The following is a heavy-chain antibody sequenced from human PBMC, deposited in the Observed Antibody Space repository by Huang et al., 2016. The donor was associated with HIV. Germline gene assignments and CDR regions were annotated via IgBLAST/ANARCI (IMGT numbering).Heavy chain of an antibody. V-gene: IGHV1-24*01. J-gene: IGHJ4*02. CDR2: FDPEIGET. CDR3: ATGFDVFFDF. Sequence: QVQLVQSRAEVKKPGASVKVSCKVSEYTRTELSIHWVRQPHGKGLEWMGGFDPEIGETIYAQKFQVRVTMTEDTSTETAFMELSGLRPEDTAVYYCATGFDVFFDFWGQGTLVTVSS. CDR1: EYTRTELS. D-gene: IGHD3-9*01.